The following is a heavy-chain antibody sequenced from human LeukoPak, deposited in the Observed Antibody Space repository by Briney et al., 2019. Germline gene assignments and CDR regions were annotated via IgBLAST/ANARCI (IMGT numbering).Heavy chain of an antibody. D-gene: IGHD3-10*01. CDR2: ISYDGSNK. CDR1: GFTFSSYA. Sequence: GGSLRLSCAASGFTFSSYAMHWVRQAPGKGLEWVAVISYDGSNKYYADSVKGRFTISRDNSKNTLYLQMNSLRAEDTAVYYCARVADGSLSAFDIWGQGTMVTVSP. V-gene: IGHV3-30*04. CDR3: ARVADGSLSAFDI. J-gene: IGHJ3*02.